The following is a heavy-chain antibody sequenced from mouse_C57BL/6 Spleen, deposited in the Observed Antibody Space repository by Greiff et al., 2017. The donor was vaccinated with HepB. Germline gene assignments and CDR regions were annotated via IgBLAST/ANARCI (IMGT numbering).Heavy chain of an antibody. CDR2: ISSGGDYI. V-gene: IGHV5-9-1*02. CDR3: TREGYYGSSLHYDAMDD. J-gene: IGHJ4*01. D-gene: IGHD1-1*01. Sequence: EVKLMESGEGLVKPGGSLKLSCAASGFTFSSYAMSWVRQTPEKRLEWVAYISSGGDYIYYADTVKGRFTISRDNARNTLYLQMSSLKSEDTAMYYGTREGYYGSSLHYDAMDDWGQGTSVTVSS. CDR1: GFTFSSYA.